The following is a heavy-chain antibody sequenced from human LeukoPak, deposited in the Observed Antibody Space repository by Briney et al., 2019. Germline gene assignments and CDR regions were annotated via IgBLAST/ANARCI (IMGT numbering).Heavy chain of an antibody. CDR1: GYPFTVYS. CDR2: MNVNSGGT. J-gene: IGHJ5*02. D-gene: IGHD3-9*01. V-gene: IGHV1-2*06. Sequence: ASVKVSFKAAGYPFTVYSMNWVGQAPGQGLEWMGRMNVNSGGTKYTEKFQGRVTMTRDTSISTAYMELSRLRSDDTAVYYCARDWWGNDILTGDNWLDPWGQGTLVTVSS. CDR3: ARDWWGNDILTGDNWLDP.